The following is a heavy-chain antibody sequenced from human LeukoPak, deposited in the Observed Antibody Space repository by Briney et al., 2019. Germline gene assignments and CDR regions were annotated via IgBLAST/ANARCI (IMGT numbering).Heavy chain of an antibody. CDR1: GFTFSDYY. V-gene: IGHV3-11*01. D-gene: IGHD4-17*01. CDR2: ISSSGSTI. CDR3: ARDEDDGDYAPWDY. Sequence: GGSLRLSCAASGFTFSDYYMTWFRQAPGKGLEWVSYISSSGSTIYYADSVKGRFTISRDNAKNSLYLQMNSLRAEDTAVYYCARDEDDGDYAPWDYWGQGTLVTVSS. J-gene: IGHJ4*02.